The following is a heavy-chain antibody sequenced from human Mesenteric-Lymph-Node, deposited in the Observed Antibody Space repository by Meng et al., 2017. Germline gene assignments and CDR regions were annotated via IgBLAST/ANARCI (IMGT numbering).Heavy chain of an antibody. CDR1: GFTFRDYG. CDR3: ARGGGNVDT. CDR2: INWNGGST. J-gene: IGHJ5*02. D-gene: IGHD3-10*01. Sequence: GESLKISCAASGFTFRDYGMTWVGQAPGKGLEWVSGINWNGGSTGYADSVKGRFTISRGNAKNSVSLQMNSLRAEDTGVYYCARGGGNVDTWGPGTLVTVSS. V-gene: IGHV3-20*04.